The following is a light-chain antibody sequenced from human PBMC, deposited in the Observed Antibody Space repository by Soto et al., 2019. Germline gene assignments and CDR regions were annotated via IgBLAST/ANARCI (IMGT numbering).Light chain of an antibody. CDR3: QQYGSSPLYT. CDR1: QSVSSSY. Sequence: EIVLTQSPGTLSLSLGERATLSCRASQSVSSSYLAWYQQKPGQAPRLLIYGASSRATGIPDRFSGRGSGTDLTLTISRLEPEDFAVYYCQQYGSSPLYTFGQGTKLEIK. CDR2: GAS. V-gene: IGKV3-20*01. J-gene: IGKJ2*01.